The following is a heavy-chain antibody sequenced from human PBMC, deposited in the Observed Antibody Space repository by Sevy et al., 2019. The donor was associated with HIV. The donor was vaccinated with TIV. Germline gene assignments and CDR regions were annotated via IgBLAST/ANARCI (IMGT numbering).Heavy chain of an antibody. V-gene: IGHV3-23*01. CDR3: RGVGTTTNFDY. CDR2: ISGSGGSI. Sequence: GGSLRLSCAASGFIFNSYGMSWVRQAPGKGREWVSGISGSGGSIYYADSVKGRFTISRDNFKNTLYLQMNSLRAEDTAVYYCRGVGTTTNFDYWGQGTLVTVS. CDR1: GFIFNSYG. J-gene: IGHJ4*02. D-gene: IGHD1-26*01.